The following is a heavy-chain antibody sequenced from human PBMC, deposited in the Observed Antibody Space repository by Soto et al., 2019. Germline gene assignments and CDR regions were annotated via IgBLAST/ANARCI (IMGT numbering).Heavy chain of an antibody. J-gene: IGHJ5*02. CDR3: ARKDKSGYFNWFDP. D-gene: IGHD3-22*01. CDR1: GYKFTSSW. Sequence: PGESLKISCRTSGYKFTSSWIAWARQKPGKGLEWMGIIFPSDSDTRYSPSFQGQVTISADRSTSTVFLQWASLKASDTAVYFCARKDKSGYFNWFDPWGQGTLVTVSS. V-gene: IGHV5-51*01. CDR2: IFPSDSDT.